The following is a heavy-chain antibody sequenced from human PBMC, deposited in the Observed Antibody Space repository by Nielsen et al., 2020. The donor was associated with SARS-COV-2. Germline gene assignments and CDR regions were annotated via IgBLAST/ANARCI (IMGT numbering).Heavy chain of an antibody. Sequence: GGSLRLSCAASGFTFDDYAMHWVRQAPGKGLEWVSGISWNSGSIGYADSVKGRFTISRDNAKNSLYLQMNSLRAEDTALYYCAKASDGYNDYSGQGTLVTVSS. D-gene: IGHD5-24*01. J-gene: IGHJ4*02. CDR2: ISWNSGSI. V-gene: IGHV3-9*01. CDR3: AKASDGYNDY. CDR1: GFTFDDYA.